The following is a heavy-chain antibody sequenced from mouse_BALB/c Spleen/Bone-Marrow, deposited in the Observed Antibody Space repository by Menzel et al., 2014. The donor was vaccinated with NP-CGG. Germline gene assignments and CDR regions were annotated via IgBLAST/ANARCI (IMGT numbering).Heavy chain of an antibody. CDR3: ARWEYYAMDN. J-gene: IGHJ4*01. CDR2: IDPANGNT. CDR1: GFNIKDTY. V-gene: IGHV14-3*02. Sequence: DVKLVESGAELVKPGASVKLSCTASGFNIKDTYMHWVKQRPEQGLEWIGRIDPANGNTKYDPKFQGKATITADTSSNTAYLQRSSLTSEDTAVYYCARWEYYAMDNWGQGTSVTVSS. D-gene: IGHD4-1*01.